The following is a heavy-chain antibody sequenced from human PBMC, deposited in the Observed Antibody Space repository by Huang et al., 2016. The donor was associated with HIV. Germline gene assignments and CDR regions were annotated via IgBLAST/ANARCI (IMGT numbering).Heavy chain of an antibody. CDR3: ARYRLTGTFLDS. CDR2: INTKTGKP. Sequence: QVQLVQSGSELRKPGASVKVSCKASGYTFTTYSLIWVRQAPGQGLEWMGGINTKTGKPTYAQGFTGRSVFSLDTTVSTAYLQISSLKTDDTAKYFCARYRLTGTFLDSWGQGTQVTVSS. D-gene: IGHD3-9*01. J-gene: IGHJ4*02. V-gene: IGHV7-4-1*02. CDR1: GYTFTTYS.